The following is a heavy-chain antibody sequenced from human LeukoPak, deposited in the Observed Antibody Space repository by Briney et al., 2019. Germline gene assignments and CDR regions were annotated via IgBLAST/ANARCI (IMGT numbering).Heavy chain of an antibody. CDR2: INHSGST. D-gene: IGHD7-27*01. Sequence: SETLSLTCAVYGGSFSGYYWSWIRQPPGKGLEWIGEINHSGSTNYNPSLKSRVTISVDTSKNQFSLKLSSVTAADTAVYYCARVCLGPFDYRGQGTLVTVSS. V-gene: IGHV4-34*01. CDR3: ARVCLGPFDY. J-gene: IGHJ4*02. CDR1: GGSFSGYY.